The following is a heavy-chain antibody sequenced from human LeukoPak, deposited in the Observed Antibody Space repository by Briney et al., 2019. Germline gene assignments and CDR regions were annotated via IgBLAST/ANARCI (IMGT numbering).Heavy chain of an antibody. J-gene: IGHJ4*02. D-gene: IGHD2-2*01. CDR2: ISYDGRNK. Sequence: GGSLRLSCAASGFTFNNYGMHWVRQAPGKGLEWVAVISYDGRNKHYPDSVKGRFTISRDISTDTLWLQMDSLRTEDTAVYYCAKGPLRGTAAAIDYWGQGTLATVSS. V-gene: IGHV3-30*18. CDR3: AKGPLRGTAAAIDY. CDR1: GFTFNNYG.